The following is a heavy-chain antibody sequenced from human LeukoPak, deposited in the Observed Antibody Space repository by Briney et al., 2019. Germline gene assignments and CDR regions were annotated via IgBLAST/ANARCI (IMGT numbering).Heavy chain of an antibody. CDR2: IYYSGST. J-gene: IGHJ4*02. D-gene: IGHD3-10*01. CDR3: ARDLGSYYGSGFDY. CDR1: GGSISSYY. Sequence: PSETLSLTCTVSGGSISSYYWSWIRQPPGKGLEWIGYIYYSGSTNYNPSLKSRVTISVDTSKNQFSLKLSSVTAADTAVYYCARDLGSYYGSGFDYWAREPWSPSPQ. V-gene: IGHV4-59*01.